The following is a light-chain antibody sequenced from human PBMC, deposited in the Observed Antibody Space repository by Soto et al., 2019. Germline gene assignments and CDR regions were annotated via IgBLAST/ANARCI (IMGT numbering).Light chain of an antibody. CDR2: GAS. V-gene: IGKV1-12*01. CDR1: QDIGSW. Sequence: DIQMTQSPSSVSASEGDRVTITCRASQDIGSWLAWYQQKPGKAPDLLIYGASSLQSGVPSRFYGSGSGTDFTLTISSLQPEDFATYYCQQGGSFPITFGQGTRLEIK. J-gene: IGKJ5*01. CDR3: QQGGSFPIT.